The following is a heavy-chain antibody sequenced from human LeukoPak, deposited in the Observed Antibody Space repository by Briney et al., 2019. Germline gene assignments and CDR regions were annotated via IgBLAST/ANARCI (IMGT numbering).Heavy chain of an antibody. V-gene: IGHV1-8*02. J-gene: IGHJ4*02. CDR3: ARNPNTAMDQSVDDY. CDR1: GYTFTSYA. Sequence: ASVKVSCKASGYTFTSYAMNWVRQATGQGLEWMGWMNPNSGNTGYAQKFQGRVTMTRNTSISTAYMELSSLRSEDTAVYYCARNPNTAMDQSVDDYWGQGTLVTVSS. CDR2: MNPNSGNT. D-gene: IGHD5-18*01.